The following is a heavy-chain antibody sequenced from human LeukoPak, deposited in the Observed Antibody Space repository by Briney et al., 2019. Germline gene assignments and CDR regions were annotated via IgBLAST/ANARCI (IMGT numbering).Heavy chain of an antibody. J-gene: IGHJ4*02. CDR2: ISSSSSYI. CDR1: GFTFSSYS. Sequence: GGALRLSCAASGFTFSSYSMNWVRQAPGKGLEWVSSISSSSSYIYYADSVKGGFTISRDNAKNSLYLQMNSLRAEDTAVYYCARNYYGSGSYQYWGQGTLVTVSS. CDR3: ARNYYGSGSYQY. V-gene: IGHV3-21*01. D-gene: IGHD3-10*01.